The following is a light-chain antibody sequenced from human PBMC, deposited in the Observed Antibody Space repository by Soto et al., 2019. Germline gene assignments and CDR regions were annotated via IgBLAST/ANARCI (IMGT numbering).Light chain of an antibody. CDR1: SSDVGGYNY. V-gene: IGLV2-11*01. Sequence: QSVLTQPPSASGSPGQSVAISCTGTSSDVGGYNYVSWYQHHPGKAPKLMIYDVSERPSGVPDRFSGSKSGNTASLTISDLQAEDEADYHCCSYAGTYTLGGGTKVTVL. CDR3: CSYAGTYT. J-gene: IGLJ2*01. CDR2: DVS.